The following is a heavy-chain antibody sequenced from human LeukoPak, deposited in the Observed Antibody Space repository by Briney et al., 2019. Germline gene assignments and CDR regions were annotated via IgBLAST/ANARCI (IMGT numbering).Heavy chain of an antibody. CDR3: ARQKNLYYGSGELPFDY. J-gene: IGHJ4*02. Sequence: SVKVSCNASGYTFTSFGISWVRQAPGQGLEWMGGIIPIFGTANYAQKFQGRVTITADESTSTAYMELSSLRSEDTAVYYCARQKNLYYGSGELPFDYWGQGTLVTVSS. V-gene: IGHV1-69*13. CDR1: GYTFTSFG. CDR2: IIPIFGTA. D-gene: IGHD3-10*01.